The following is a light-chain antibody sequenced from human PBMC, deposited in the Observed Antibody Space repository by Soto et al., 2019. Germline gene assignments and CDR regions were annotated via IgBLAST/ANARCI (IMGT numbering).Light chain of an antibody. Sequence: IVLTQSPGTLSLSPGERATLSFRASQSVSSSYLAWYQQKPGQPPRLLIHDAFSRATGIPDRFSGSGSGTDFTLSISSLEPEDFAVYYCQQYGSSPLSFGGGTKVDIK. J-gene: IGKJ4*01. V-gene: IGKV3-20*01. CDR1: QSVSSSY. CDR2: DAF. CDR3: QQYGSSPLS.